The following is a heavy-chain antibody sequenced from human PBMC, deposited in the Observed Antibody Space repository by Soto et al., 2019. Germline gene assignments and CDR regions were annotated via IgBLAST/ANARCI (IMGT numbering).Heavy chain of an antibody. V-gene: IGHV5-10-1*01. CDR1: GFTFINYW. D-gene: IGHD1-1*01. CDR3: ATKEQKTTLAYYPLDV. J-gene: IGHJ6*02. Sequence: GESLKISCQGFGFTFINYWVTWVRQMPGKGLEWMGIIDPSDSYTNYSPSFQGHVTISADKSTRTAYLQWDSLRASDTAIYYCATKEQKTTLAYYPLDVWGQGTAVTVSS. CDR2: IDPSDSYT.